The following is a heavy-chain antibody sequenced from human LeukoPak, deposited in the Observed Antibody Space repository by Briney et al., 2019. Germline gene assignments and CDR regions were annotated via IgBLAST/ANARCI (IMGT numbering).Heavy chain of an antibody. D-gene: IGHD3-22*01. Sequence: SETLSLTCTVSGGSISSYYWSWIRQPPGKGLEWIGYIYYSGSTNYNPSLKSRVTISVDTSKNQFSLKLSSVTAADTAVYYCARAPLEYYYDSSGYYPDYWGQGTLVTVSS. V-gene: IGHV4-59*12. J-gene: IGHJ4*02. CDR1: GGSISSYY. CDR3: ARAPLEYYYDSSGYYPDY. CDR2: IYYSGST.